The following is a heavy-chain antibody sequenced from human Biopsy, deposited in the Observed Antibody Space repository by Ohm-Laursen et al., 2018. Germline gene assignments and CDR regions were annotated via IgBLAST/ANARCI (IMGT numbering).Heavy chain of an antibody. CDR3: AREPRIAAVAYFDP. Sequence: TLSLTCTVSGGSISNYYWSWIRQPAGKGLEWIGGIYSSGSTNYNPSLKSRVTMSVDTSKNQFSLILSSMTAADTAVYYCAREPRIAAVAYFDPWGQGTLVTVSS. CDR1: GGSISNYY. D-gene: IGHD6-13*01. V-gene: IGHV4-4*07. CDR2: IYSSGST. J-gene: IGHJ5*02.